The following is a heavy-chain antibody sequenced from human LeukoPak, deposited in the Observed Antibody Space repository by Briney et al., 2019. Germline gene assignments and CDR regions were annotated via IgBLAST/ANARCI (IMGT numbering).Heavy chain of an antibody. Sequence: PSETLSLTCSVSGGSVSRDSYYWSWIRQPPGKRLEWIGYIYYSGSTNYNPSLKSRVTISLDTSKNQFSLKLSSVTAADTAVYYCARAARGYLYYFDYWGQGTLVTVSS. CDR3: ARAARGYLYYFDY. CDR2: IYYSGST. J-gene: IGHJ4*02. D-gene: IGHD3-22*01. CDR1: GGSVSRDSYY. V-gene: IGHV4-61*01.